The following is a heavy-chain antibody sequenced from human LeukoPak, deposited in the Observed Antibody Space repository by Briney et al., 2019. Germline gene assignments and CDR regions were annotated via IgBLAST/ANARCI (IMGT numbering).Heavy chain of an antibody. V-gene: IGHV1-3*01. D-gene: IGHD2/OR15-2a*01. J-gene: IGHJ5*02. CDR1: GYTFTSYA. CDR2: INAGSGNT. CDR3: ARSYYAPNWFDP. Sequence: EASVKVSCKASGYTFTSYAMHWVRQAPGQRLEWMGWINAGSGNTKYSQKFQGRVTITRDTSASTAYMELSSLRSEDTAVYYCARSYYAPNWFDPWGQGTLVTVSS.